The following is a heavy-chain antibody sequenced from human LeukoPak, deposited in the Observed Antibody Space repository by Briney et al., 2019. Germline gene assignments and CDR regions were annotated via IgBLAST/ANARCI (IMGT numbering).Heavy chain of an antibody. D-gene: IGHD5-18*01. Sequence: ASVKVSCKASGFTFTSCAMQWVRQARGQRLEWIGWIVVGSGNTNYAQKFQERVTITRDMSTSTAYMELSSLRSEDTAVYYCAAGGLPPNHQSRNREDWFDPWGQGTLVTVSS. V-gene: IGHV1-58*02. CDR1: GFTFTSCA. CDR2: IVVGSGNT. J-gene: IGHJ5*02. CDR3: AAGGLPPNHQSRNREDWFDP.